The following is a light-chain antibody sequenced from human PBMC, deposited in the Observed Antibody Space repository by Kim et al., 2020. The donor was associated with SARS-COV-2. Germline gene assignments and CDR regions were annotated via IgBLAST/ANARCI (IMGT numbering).Light chain of an antibody. CDR2: AAS. CDR1: QDISHD. CDR3: LQDYSFPIT. Sequence: AIQMTQSPSSPSASVGDRVTITCRASQDISHDLGWFQQKPGKAPKLLIYAASNLQSGVPSRFSGSGSGTDFTLTISSLQPDDFATYYCLQDYSFPITFGQGTRLEIK. V-gene: IGKV1-6*01. J-gene: IGKJ5*01.